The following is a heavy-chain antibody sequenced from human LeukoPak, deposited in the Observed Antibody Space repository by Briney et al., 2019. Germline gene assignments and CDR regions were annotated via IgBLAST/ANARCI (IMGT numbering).Heavy chain of an antibody. CDR1: GYTFTGYY. V-gene: IGHV1-2*02. CDR2: INPNGGGT. Sequence: ASVKVSCKASGYTFTGYYMHWVRQAPGQGLEWMGWINPNGGGTNYAQKFQGRVTMTRDTSISTAYMELSRLRSDDTAVYYCARDSRLWLPIGYWGQGTLVTVSS. CDR3: ARDSRLWLPIGY. D-gene: IGHD6-19*01. J-gene: IGHJ4*02.